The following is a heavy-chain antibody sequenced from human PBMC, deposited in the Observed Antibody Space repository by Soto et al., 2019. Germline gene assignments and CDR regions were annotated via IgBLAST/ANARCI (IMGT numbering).Heavy chain of an antibody. V-gene: IGHV3-11*01. CDR3: ARVSPPLDY. CDR1: GFTFRDYY. J-gene: IGHJ4*02. Sequence: QVQLVESGGGLVKPGGSLRLSCAASGFTFRDYYMSWMRQAPGKGLEWVSNIRTSGSTINYADSVKGRFTISRDNAKNSLYLQMSSLRAEDTAVYYCARVSPPLDYWGQGTLVTVSS. CDR2: IRTSGSTI.